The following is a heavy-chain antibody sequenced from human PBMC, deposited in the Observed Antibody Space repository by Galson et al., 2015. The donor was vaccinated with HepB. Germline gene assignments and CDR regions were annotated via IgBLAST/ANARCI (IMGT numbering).Heavy chain of an antibody. CDR3: ARETLILNAFDI. D-gene: IGHD2-21*01. J-gene: IGHJ3*02. CDR1: GFAFPTYW. CDR2: IKQDGTEK. Sequence: SLRLSCAASGFAFPTYWMTWVRQAPGKGLEWVANIKQDGTEKNYVDSVKGRFTISRDNSKSSLYLQMNSLRAEDTAVYYCARETLILNAFDIWGQGTMLTVSS. V-gene: IGHV3-7*01.